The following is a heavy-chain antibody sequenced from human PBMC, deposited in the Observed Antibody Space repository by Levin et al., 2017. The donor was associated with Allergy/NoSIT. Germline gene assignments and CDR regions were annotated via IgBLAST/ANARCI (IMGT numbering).Heavy chain of an antibody. J-gene: IGHJ2*01. CDR3: ARVISHHCSGGSCYSWYFDL. CDR1: GGSISSYY. D-gene: IGHD2-15*01. CDR2: IYYSGST. V-gene: IGHV4-59*01. Sequence: LSQTLSLTCTVSGGSISSYYWSWIRQPPGKGLEWIGYIYYSGSTNYNPSLKSRVTISVDTSKNQFSLKLSSVTAADTAVYYCARVISHHCSGGSCYSWYFDLWGRGTLVTVSS.